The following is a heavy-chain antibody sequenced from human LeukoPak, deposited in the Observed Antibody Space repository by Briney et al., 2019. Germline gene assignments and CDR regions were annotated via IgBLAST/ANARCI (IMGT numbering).Heavy chain of an antibody. CDR3: ARGPPESTSSDY. J-gene: IGHJ4*02. CDR1: GYTFSSYD. D-gene: IGHD2-2*01. CDR2: MNPNATNT. V-gene: IGHV1-8*01. Sequence: AASVKVSCKASGYTFSSYDINWVRQATGQGLEWLGWMNPNATNTDYAQNVQGRFTMTSDTPKNTAYIEVRRLTCEDTGVYYCARGPPESTSSDYWGEGTLVIVSS.